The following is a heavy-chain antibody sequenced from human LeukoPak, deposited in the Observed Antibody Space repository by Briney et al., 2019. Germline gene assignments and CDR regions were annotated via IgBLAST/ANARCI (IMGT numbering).Heavy chain of an antibody. CDR2: INPNSGGT. J-gene: IGHJ4*02. V-gene: IGHV1-2*06. D-gene: IGHD5-12*01. CDR3: ARNRRGYSGYDMN. Sequence: ASVKVSCKASGYTFNGYYMQWVRQAPAQELEWMGRINPNSGGTDSAQKFQGRVTMTIDTSINTAYMELSSLTSYDTAVYYCARNRRGYSGYDMNWGQGTLVTVSS. CDR1: GYTFNGYY.